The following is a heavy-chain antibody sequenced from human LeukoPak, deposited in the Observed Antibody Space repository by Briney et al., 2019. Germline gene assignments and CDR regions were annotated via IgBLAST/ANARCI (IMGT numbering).Heavy chain of an antibody. D-gene: IGHD2-15*01. CDR3: AREEYCSGGSCYPDY. CDR1: GFTFSSYG. CDR2: IWYDGSNK. Sequence: PGGSLRLSCAASGFTFSSYGMHRVRQAPGKGLEWVAVIWYDGSNKYYADSVKGRFTISRDNSKNTLYLQMNSLRAEDTAVYYCAREEYCSGGSCYPDYWGQGTLVTVSS. V-gene: IGHV3-33*01. J-gene: IGHJ4*02.